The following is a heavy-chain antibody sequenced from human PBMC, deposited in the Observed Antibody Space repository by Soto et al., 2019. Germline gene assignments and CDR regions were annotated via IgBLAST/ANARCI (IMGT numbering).Heavy chain of an antibody. CDR2: IYYSGSA. Sequence: PSETLSLTCTVSGGSISSYYWSWIRQPPGKGLEWIGYIYYSGSANYNPSLKSRVTISIDTSKNQLSLKLRTMTAADTAVYYCARGPILTTFGGAPEALNWFDPWGQGTLVTVSS. V-gene: IGHV4-59*01. J-gene: IGHJ5*02. CDR1: GGSISSYY. D-gene: IGHD3-16*01. CDR3: ARGPILTTFGGAPEALNWFDP.